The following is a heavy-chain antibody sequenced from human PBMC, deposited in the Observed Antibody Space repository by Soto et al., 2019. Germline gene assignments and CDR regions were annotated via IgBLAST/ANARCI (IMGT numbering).Heavy chain of an antibody. CDR2: ISYDGSNK. J-gene: IGHJ3*02. CDR3: AKSDYGGNSAAFDI. D-gene: IGHD4-17*01. V-gene: IGHV3-30*18. Sequence: GGSLRLSCAASGFTFSSYGMHWVRQAPGKGLEWVAVISYDGSNKYYADSVKGRFTISRDNSKNTLYLQMNSLRAEDTAVYYCAKSDYGGNSAAFDIWGQGTMVTVSS. CDR1: GFTFSSYG.